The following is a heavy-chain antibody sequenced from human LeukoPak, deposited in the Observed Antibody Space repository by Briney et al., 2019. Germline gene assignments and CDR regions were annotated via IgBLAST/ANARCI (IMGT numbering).Heavy chain of an antibody. J-gene: IGHJ4*02. Sequence: SETLSLTCTVSGGSISSYYWSWIRQPPGKGLEWIGYIHYSGSTNYNPSLKSRVTISVDTSKNQFSLKLSSVTAADTAVYYCARESRIQLWTVVDYWGQGTLVTVSS. D-gene: IGHD5-18*01. CDR2: IHYSGST. CDR1: GGSISSYY. V-gene: IGHV4-59*01. CDR3: ARESRIQLWTVVDY.